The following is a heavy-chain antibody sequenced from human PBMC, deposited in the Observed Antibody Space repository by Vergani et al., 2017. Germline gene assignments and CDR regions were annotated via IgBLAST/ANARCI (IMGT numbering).Heavy chain of an antibody. Sequence: EVQLVESGGGLVKPGGSLRLSCAASGFTFRSYSMNWVRQAPGKGLEWVSSISSSSSYIYYADSVKGRCPISRNNAKNSLYLQMNSLRAEDTAVYYCVCEPGGTSFDYWGQGTLVTVSS. CDR2: ISSSSSYI. V-gene: IGHV3-21*01. J-gene: IGHJ4*02. CDR1: GFTFRSYS. CDR3: VCEPGGTSFDY. D-gene: IGHD1-14*01.